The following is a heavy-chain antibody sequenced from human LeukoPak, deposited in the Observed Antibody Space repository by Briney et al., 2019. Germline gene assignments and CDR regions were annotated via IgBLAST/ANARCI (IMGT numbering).Heavy chain of an antibody. Sequence: SDTLSLTCAVSGYSISSSNWWVWIRQPPGKGLEWIGYIYYSGRTYYNPSLESRVTMSVDTSKNQFSLKLSSVTALDTAVYYCARKRDGYNPFDNWGQGILVTVSS. CDR3: ARKRDGYNPFDN. V-gene: IGHV4-28*01. J-gene: IGHJ4*02. D-gene: IGHD5-24*01. CDR2: IYYSGRT. CDR1: GYSISSSNW.